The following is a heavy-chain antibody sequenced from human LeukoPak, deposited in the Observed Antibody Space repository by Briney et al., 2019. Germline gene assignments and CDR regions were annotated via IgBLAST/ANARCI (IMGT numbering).Heavy chain of an antibody. D-gene: IGHD1-26*01. CDR3: ATADKWEPLDY. Sequence: ASVKVSCKVSGASLSETSIHWVRQAPGQWLEWMGGFDPEDGESIFSQRFQGRFSMTEDTSTDTAYMELRSLRPEDTAVYYCATADKWEPLDYWGQGTLVTVSS. CDR1: GASLSETS. J-gene: IGHJ4*02. V-gene: IGHV1-24*01. CDR2: FDPEDGES.